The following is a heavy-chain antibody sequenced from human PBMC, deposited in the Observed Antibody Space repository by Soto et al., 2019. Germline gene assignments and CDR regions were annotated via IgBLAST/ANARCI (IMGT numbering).Heavy chain of an antibody. CDR2: ISYDGSNK. CDR3: ARVTGSLRTGAFDI. J-gene: IGHJ3*02. D-gene: IGHD2-15*01. CDR1: GFTFSSYA. Sequence: QVQLVESGGGVVQPGRSLRLSCAASGFTFSSYAMHWVRQAPGKGLEWVAVISYDGSNKYYADSVKGRFTISRDNSKNKLYLQMNSLRAEDTAVYYCARVTGSLRTGAFDIWGQGTMVTVSS. V-gene: IGHV3-30-3*01.